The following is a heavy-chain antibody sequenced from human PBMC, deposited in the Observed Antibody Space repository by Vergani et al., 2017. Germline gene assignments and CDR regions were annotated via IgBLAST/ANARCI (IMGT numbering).Heavy chain of an antibody. J-gene: IGHJ6*02. CDR1: GFTFSSYG. D-gene: IGHD1-7*01. CDR2: ISHDGSKK. CDR3: AKALELYYYYGMDV. V-gene: IGHV3-30*18. Sequence: QVQLLESGGGVVQPGRSLRLSCAASGFTFSSYGMHWVREAPGKGLEWVAVISHDGSKKHFADSVKGRFTISRDNSTNTLYLQMNSLRAEDTAVYYCAKALELYYYYGMDVWGQGTTVTVSS.